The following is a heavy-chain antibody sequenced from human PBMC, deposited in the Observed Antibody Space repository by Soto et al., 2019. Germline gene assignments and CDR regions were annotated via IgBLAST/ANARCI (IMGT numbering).Heavy chain of an antibody. D-gene: IGHD3-10*01. CDR1: GGSISSGDYY. J-gene: IGHJ4*02. CDR3: ARAPPLGSYYFDY. CDR2: IYYSGST. V-gene: IGHV4-30-4*01. Sequence: QVQLQESGPGLVKPSQTLSLTCTVSGGSISSGDYYWSWIRQPPGKGLEWIGYIYYSGSTYYNPSPKSRVTISVETSKNQFSLKLSSVTAADTAVYYCARAPPLGSYYFDYWGQGTLVTVSS.